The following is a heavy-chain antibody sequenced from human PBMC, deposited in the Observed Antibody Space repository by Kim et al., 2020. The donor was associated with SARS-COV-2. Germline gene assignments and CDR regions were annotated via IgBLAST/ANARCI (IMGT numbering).Heavy chain of an antibody. Sequence: DSVKGRFTISRDNDKNTLYLKMKSLSAEDTAVYYCAGTLSGRGWNYDPADYWGQGTLVTVSS. D-gene: IGHD1-7*01. V-gene: IGHV3-30*08. J-gene: IGHJ4*02. CDR3: AGTLSGRGWNYDPADY.